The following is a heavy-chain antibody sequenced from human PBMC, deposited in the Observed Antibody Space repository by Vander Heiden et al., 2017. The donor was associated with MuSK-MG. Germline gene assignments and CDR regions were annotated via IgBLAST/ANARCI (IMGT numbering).Heavy chain of an antibody. V-gene: IGHV1-18*01. CDR1: GYTFNSYG. CDR3: ARGHCSSTSVYVEHNYYMDV. J-gene: IGHJ6*03. CDR2: INPYSGKT. D-gene: IGHD2-2*01. Sequence: QVQLVQSGVEVKKPGASVKVSCKASGYTFNSYGISWVRQAPGQGLEWMGWINPYSGKTNYAQKLQGRVTMTTDTSTSTAYMDLRSLRSDETAVYYCARGHCSSTSVYVEHNYYMDVWGKGTTVTVSS.